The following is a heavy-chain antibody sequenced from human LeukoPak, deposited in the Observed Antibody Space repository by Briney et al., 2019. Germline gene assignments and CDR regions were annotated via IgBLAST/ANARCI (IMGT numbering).Heavy chain of an antibody. J-gene: IGHJ4*02. D-gene: IGHD7-27*01. Sequence: GAAVKVSCKASGYTFSGYYMHWVRQAPGQGLEWMGIINPSGDSTSYAQKFQGRLTMTRDTSTSTVYMELSSLTSDDTALYYCARQLWGFYFDYWGQGTLITVSS. V-gene: IGHV1-46*01. CDR3: ARQLWGFYFDY. CDR2: INPSGDST. CDR1: GYTFSGYY.